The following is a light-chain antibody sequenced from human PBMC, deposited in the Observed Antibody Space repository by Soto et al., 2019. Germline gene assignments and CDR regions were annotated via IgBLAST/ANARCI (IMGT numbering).Light chain of an antibody. Sequence: DIRVTQSPPTLSASVGDRVTITCRASQTITTWMAWYQQKPGKAPKLLVYDASTLQSGVATRFSGSGSGTEFTLTISSLQPDDFATYYCQQYNSYPRTFGQGTKVDI. CDR2: DAS. CDR3: QQYNSYPRT. V-gene: IGKV1-5*01. J-gene: IGKJ1*01. CDR1: QTITTW.